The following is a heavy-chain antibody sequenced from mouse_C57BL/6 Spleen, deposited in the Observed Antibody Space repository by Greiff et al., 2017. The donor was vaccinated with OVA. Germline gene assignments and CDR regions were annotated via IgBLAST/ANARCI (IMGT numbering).Heavy chain of an antibody. J-gene: IGHJ1*03. CDR2: ILPGSGST. D-gene: IGHD1-1*01. Sequence: QVQLKQSGAELMKPGASVKLSCKATGYTFTGYWIEWVKQRPGHGLEWIGEILPGSGSTNYNEKFKGKATFTADTSSNTAYMQRSSLTTEDSAIYYCARSTTVVAHWYFDVWGTGTTVTVSS. V-gene: IGHV1-9*01. CDR3: ARSTTVVAHWYFDV. CDR1: GYTFTGYW.